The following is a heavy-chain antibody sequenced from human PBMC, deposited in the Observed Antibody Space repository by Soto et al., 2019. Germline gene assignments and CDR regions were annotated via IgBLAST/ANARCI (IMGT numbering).Heavy chain of an antibody. CDR1: GYNFFDYG. V-gene: IGHV1-18*01. CDR2: VSPKSGNT. Sequence: QIQLVQSGAEVKKPGASVKVSCKASGYNFFDYGVNWVRQAPGQGLEWMGWVSPKSGNTDFARKVQGRVTMTADTSTNTAYLELRGLISDDTAVYYCARGRTVSSIGPLLVWGQGTLVSVSS. D-gene: IGHD1-1*01. CDR3: ARGRTVSSIGPLLV. J-gene: IGHJ1*01.